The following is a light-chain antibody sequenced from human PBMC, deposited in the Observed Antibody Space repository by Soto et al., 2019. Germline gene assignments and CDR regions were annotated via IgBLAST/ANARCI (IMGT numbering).Light chain of an antibody. CDR3: RQRNSWPIT. CDR2: DAS. V-gene: IGKV3-11*01. J-gene: IGKJ5*01. CDR1: QSVGTY. Sequence: EVVLTQSPATLSLSPGERATLSCRASQSVGTYLVWYQQKHGQPPSLLIYDASNRATDVPVRFSGSGSGTDFTLTISSLEPEDGAVYYCRQRNSWPITFGQGTRLEIK.